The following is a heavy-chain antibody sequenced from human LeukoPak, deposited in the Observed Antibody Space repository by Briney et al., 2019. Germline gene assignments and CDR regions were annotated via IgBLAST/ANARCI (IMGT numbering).Heavy chain of an antibody. CDR2: IIPIFGTA. V-gene: IGHV1-69*13. J-gene: IGHJ4*02. D-gene: IGHD4-17*01. Sequence: ASAKVSCKASGGTFSSYAISWVRQAPGQGLEWMGGIIPIFGTANYAQKFQGRVTITPDESTSTAYMELSSLRSEDTAVYYCASLSSVTTGYSYDYWGQGTLVTVSS. CDR1: GGTFSSYA. CDR3: ASLSSVTTGYSYDY.